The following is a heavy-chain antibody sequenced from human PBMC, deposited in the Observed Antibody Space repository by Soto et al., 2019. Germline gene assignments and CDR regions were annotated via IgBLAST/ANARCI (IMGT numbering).Heavy chain of an antibody. J-gene: IGHJ4*02. CDR2: ISAYNGNT. CDR3: ARNEGPDYDFWSGSIDY. V-gene: IGHV1-18*01. CDR1: GYTFTSYG. D-gene: IGHD3-3*01. Sequence: ASVKVSCKASGYTFTSYGISWVRQAPGQGLEWMGWISAYNGNTNYAQKLQGRVTMTTDTSTSTAYMELRSLRSDDTAVYYCARNEGPDYDFWSGSIDYWGQGTLVTVSS.